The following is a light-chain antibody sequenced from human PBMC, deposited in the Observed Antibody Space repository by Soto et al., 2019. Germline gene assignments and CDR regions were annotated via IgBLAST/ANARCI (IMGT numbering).Light chain of an antibody. CDR1: SGSIASNY. Sequence: NFVLTQPHSVSEYPGKTVTISCTRSSGSIASNYVQWYQQRPGSAPTTVIYEDNQRPSGVPDRFSGSIDSSSNSASLTISGLKTEDEADYYCQSYDSSNAWVFGGGTKLTVL. CDR2: EDN. V-gene: IGLV6-57*03. J-gene: IGLJ3*02. CDR3: QSYDSSNAWV.